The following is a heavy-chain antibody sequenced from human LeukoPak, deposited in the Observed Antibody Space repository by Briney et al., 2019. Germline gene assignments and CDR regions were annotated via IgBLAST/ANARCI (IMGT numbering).Heavy chain of an antibody. CDR1: GWSLSEYY. CDR3: ARGLAARKRNHYYMDV. Sequence: SYTLSLTCAVYGWSLSEYYWSWIRQHPRTGLEWTGEIKHSGSTNDNPPHKSRVTISVDTSKIQFSLKLSSVTAADTAVYYCARGLAARKRNHYYMDVWGKGTTVTVSS. V-gene: IGHV4-34*01. CDR2: IKHSGST. J-gene: IGHJ6*03. D-gene: IGHD6-6*01.